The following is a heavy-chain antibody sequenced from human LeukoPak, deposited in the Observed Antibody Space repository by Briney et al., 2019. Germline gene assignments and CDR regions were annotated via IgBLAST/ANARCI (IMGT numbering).Heavy chain of an antibody. CDR2: IKQDGSEK. V-gene: IGHV3-7*01. CDR3: ASSRSHDSSGYYPD. Sequence: EGSLRLSCAASGFTFSSYWMSWVRQAPGKGLEWVANIKQDGSEKYYVDSVKGRFTISRDNAKNSLYLQMNSLRAEDTAVYYCASSRSHDSSGYYPDWGQGTLVTVSS. J-gene: IGHJ4*02. D-gene: IGHD3-22*01. CDR1: GFTFSSYW.